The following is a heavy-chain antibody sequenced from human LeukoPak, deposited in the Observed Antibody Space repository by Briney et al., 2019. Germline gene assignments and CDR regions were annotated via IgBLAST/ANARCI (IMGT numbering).Heavy chain of an antibody. CDR3: AVGLDIAMPGKVPTG. Sequence: ASVKVSCKASGYTFNGYYIHWVRQAPGQGPEWMGWLDPKSGGTKYAQRFQGRVTMTWDTSISTAYMDLARLRSDDTAVYYCAVGLDIAMPGKVPTGWGQGTLVTVSS. V-gene: IGHV1-2*02. J-gene: IGHJ4*02. CDR1: GYTFNGYY. D-gene: IGHD6-19*01. CDR2: LDPKSGGT.